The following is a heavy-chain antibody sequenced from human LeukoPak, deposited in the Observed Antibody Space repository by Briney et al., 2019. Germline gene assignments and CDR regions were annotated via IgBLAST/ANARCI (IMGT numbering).Heavy chain of an antibody. D-gene: IGHD5-18*01. CDR1: GGSISSYS. V-gene: IGHV4-4*07. J-gene: IGHJ4*02. CDR3: AKDSDSSHFDY. CDR2: IYNSGST. Sequence: SETLSLTCTVSGGSISSYSWTWIRQPAGKGLEWIGRIYNSGSTDYSPSLKSRVTMSADTSKNQFSLKVTSVTAADTAVYYCAKDSDSSHFDYWGQGTLVTVSS.